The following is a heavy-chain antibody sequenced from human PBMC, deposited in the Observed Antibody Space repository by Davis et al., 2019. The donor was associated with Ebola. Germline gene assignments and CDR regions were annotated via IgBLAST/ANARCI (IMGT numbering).Heavy chain of an antibody. J-gene: IGHJ6*02. CDR2: INAGNGNT. CDR3: ARGGIAAPQGHYYYGMDV. Sequence: AASVKVSCKASGYTFTSYAMHWVRQAPGQRLEWMGWINAGNGNTKYSQKFQGRVTITRDTSASTADMELSSLRSEDTAVYYCARGGIAAPQGHYYYGMDVWGQGTTVTVSS. CDR1: GYTFTSYA. V-gene: IGHV1-3*01. D-gene: IGHD6-13*01.